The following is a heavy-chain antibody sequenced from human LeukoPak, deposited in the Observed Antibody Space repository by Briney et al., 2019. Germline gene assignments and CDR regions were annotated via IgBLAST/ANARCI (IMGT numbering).Heavy chain of an antibody. J-gene: IGHJ6*02. CDR2: ISAYNGNT. Sequence: ASVKVSCKASGYTFTSYGISWVRQAPGQGLEWMGWISAYNGNTNYAQRLQGRVTMTTDTSTSTAYMELRSLRSDDTAVYYCARDFIVSGGGSYYYYYYYGMDVWGQGTTVTVS. CDR3: ARDFIVSGGGSYYYYYYYGMDV. CDR1: GYTFTSYG. V-gene: IGHV1-18*01. D-gene: IGHD2-21*02.